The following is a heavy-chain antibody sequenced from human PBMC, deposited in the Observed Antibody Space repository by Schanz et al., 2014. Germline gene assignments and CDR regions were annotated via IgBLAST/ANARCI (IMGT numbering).Heavy chain of an antibody. CDR3: ARDERDLPRSRFVF. CDR2: ISTSGST. Sequence: QVQLQESGPGLVKPSETLSLTCTVSGGSISSDSYSWSWIRQPAGKGLEWIGRISTSGSTNYNPSLKSRLPIPLDTSKTHLSRKLSSVTAADTAVYYCARDERDLPRSRFVFWGQGTLVTVSS. D-gene: IGHD2-2*01. J-gene: IGHJ4*02. V-gene: IGHV4-61*02. CDR1: GGSISSDSYS.